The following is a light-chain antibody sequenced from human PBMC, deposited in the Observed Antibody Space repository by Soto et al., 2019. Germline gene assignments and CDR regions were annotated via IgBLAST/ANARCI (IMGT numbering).Light chain of an antibody. CDR3: QQYSKWPT. CDR1: QSVSAN. V-gene: IGKV3-15*01. Sequence: DIVLTESPGTLSLSPGERATLCFRASQSVSANLAWYQHKPGQAPRLLIYGASTRATGIPARFSGSGTGTDFTLTISSLQSEDFAVYYCQQYSKWPTFGRGTKVDI. CDR2: GAS. J-gene: IGKJ1*01.